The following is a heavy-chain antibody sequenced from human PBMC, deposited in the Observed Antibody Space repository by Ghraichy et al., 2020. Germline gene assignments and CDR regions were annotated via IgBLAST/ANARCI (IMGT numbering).Heavy chain of an antibody. V-gene: IGHV1-69*06. Sequence: SVKVSCKASGGTFSSYAISWVRQAPGQGLEWMGGIIPIFGTANYAQKFQGRVTITADKSTSTAYMELSSLRSEDTAVYYCAREPYYYGSGSYYNPKGIDYWGQGTLVSVSS. CDR1: GGTFSSYA. J-gene: IGHJ4*02. D-gene: IGHD3-10*01. CDR3: AREPYYYGSGSYYNPKGIDY. CDR2: IIPIFGTA.